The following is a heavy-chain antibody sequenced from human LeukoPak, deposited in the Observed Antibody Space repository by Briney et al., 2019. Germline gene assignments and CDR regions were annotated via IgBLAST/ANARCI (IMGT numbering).Heavy chain of an antibody. Sequence: GGSLRLPCAASGNYWMHWVRQVPGKGLVWVSHINSDGSWTSYAESVKGRFTISKDSAKNTVYLQMNSLRAEDTAVYYCVSFYETYWGRGTLVTVSS. CDR1: GNYW. J-gene: IGHJ4*02. CDR2: INSDGSWT. V-gene: IGHV3-74*01. D-gene: IGHD2/OR15-2a*01. CDR3: VSFYETY.